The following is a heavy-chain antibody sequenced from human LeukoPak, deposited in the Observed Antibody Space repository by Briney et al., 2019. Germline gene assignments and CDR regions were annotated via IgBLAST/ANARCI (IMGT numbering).Heavy chain of an antibody. Sequence: SETLSLTCTVSGGSMSPYHWGWIRQPPGKGLEWTGYIYYSGSTNYNPSLKSRVTISVDTSKNQFSLKLRSVTAADTAVYFCARHIAAGTPGFDFWGQGTLVTVSS. D-gene: IGHD6-13*01. J-gene: IGHJ4*02. CDR2: IYYSGST. CDR3: ARHIAAGTPGFDF. V-gene: IGHV4-59*08. CDR1: GGSMSPYH.